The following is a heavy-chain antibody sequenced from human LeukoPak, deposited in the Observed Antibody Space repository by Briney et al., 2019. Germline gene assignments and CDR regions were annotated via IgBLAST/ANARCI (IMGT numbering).Heavy chain of an antibody. CDR2: IYHSGST. CDR1: GGSISSSNW. CDR3: ASLPDQYYFDY. Sequence: SGTLSLTCAVSGGSISSSNWWSWVRQPPGRGLEWIGEIYHSGSTYYNPSLKSRVTISVDTSKNQFSLKLSSVTAADTAVYYCASLPDQYYFDYWGQGTLVTVSS. V-gene: IGHV4-4*02. J-gene: IGHJ4*02.